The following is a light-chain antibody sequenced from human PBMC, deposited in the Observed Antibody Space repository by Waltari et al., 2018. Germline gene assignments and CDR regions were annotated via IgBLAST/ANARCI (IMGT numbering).Light chain of an antibody. CDR2: KDT. CDR1: ALPKHH. V-gene: IGLV3-25*03. Sequence: SYELTQPPSVSVSSGQMARITCSGDALPKHHAYWYQQKAGQAPVLMIYKDTERPSGIPERFSGSSSGTTVTLTISGVQAEDEGDYYCQSADSSGLSVVFGGGTKLTVL. CDR3: QSADSSGLSVV. J-gene: IGLJ2*01.